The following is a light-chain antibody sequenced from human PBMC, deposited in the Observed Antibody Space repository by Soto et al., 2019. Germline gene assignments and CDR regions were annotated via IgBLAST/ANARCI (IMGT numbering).Light chain of an antibody. CDR1: KLGDKY. V-gene: IGLV3-1*01. CDR2: QDV. CDR3: LAWDSTTGV. Sequence: SYELTQPPSVSVSPRQTASITCSGDKLGDKYAYWYQQRPGQSPVVVIYQDVKRPSGIPERFSGSNSGNTATLTISGTQSMDEADYYCLAWDSTTGVFGGGTKLTVL. J-gene: IGLJ2*01.